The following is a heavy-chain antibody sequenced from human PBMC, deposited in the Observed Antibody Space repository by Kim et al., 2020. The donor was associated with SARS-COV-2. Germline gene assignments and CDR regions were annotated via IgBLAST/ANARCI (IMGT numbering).Heavy chain of an antibody. V-gene: IGHV3-21*01. CDR2: ISSSSYI. J-gene: IGHJ4*02. CDR1: GFTFSSYS. CDR3: ARGKGYSSSSDFDY. Sequence: GGSLRLSCAASGFTFSSYSMNWVRQAPGKGLEWVSSISSSSYIYYADSVKGRFTISRDNAKNSLYLQMNSLRAEDTAVYYCARGKGYSSSSDFDYWGQGTLVTVSS. D-gene: IGHD6-6*01.